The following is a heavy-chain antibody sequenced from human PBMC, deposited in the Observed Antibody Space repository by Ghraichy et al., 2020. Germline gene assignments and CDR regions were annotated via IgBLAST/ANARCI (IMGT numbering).Heavy chain of an antibody. CDR3: AKDPLGATVTTFLVWFDP. D-gene: IGHD4-17*01. CDR2: ISGSGGST. Sequence: GGSLRLSCAASGFTFSSYAMSWVRQAPGKGLEWVSAISGSGGSTYYADSVKGRFTISRDNSKNTLYLQMNSLRAEDTAVYYCAKDPLGATVTTFLVWFDPWGQGTLVTVSS. V-gene: IGHV3-23*01. J-gene: IGHJ5*02. CDR1: GFTFSSYA.